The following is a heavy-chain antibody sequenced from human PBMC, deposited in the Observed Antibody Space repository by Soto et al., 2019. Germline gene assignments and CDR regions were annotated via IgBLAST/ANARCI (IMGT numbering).Heavy chain of an antibody. D-gene: IGHD3-16*01. CDR3: AKMSRGRALWGSFDF. V-gene: IGHV3-30*18. J-gene: IGHJ3*01. CDR2: KAFDGSET. Sequence: PGGSLGLSSTASGFTFSTYAMNWVRKAPGKGLEWVAVKAFDGSETYYADSVMGRFTISRDNSKNTLYLQMNSLRTDDTAVYYCAKMSRGRALWGSFDFWGQGKEVTVSS. CDR1: GFTFSTYA.